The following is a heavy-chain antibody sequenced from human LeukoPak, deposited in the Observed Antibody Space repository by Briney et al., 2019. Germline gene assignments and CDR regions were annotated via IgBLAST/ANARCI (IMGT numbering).Heavy chain of an antibody. D-gene: IGHD5-24*01. CDR1: GGSISSSSSY. Sequence: SETLSLTCTVSGGSISSSSSYWGWVRQPPGKGLEWIGSIYYSGSTYYNPSLKSRVTISVDTSKNHFSLKLSSVTAADTAVYYCAREQRNPGLDWLDPWGQGTLVTVSS. CDR2: IYYSGST. V-gene: IGHV4-39*07. CDR3: AREQRNPGLDWLDP. J-gene: IGHJ5*02.